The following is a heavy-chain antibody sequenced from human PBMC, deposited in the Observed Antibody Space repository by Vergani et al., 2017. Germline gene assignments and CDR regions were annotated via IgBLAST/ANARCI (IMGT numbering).Heavy chain of an antibody. CDR2: IIGSGGST. D-gene: IGHD6-19*01. CDR3: ASRNPIAVAVNWFDP. Sequence: EVQLLESGGGLVQPGGSLRLSCAASGFTFSSYAMSWVRQAPGKGLEWVSAIIGSGGSTYYADSVKGRFTIARDNSKNTLYLQMNSLRAEDTAVYYCASRNPIAVAVNWFDPWGQGTLVTVSS. CDR1: GFTFSSYA. J-gene: IGHJ5*02. V-gene: IGHV3-23*01.